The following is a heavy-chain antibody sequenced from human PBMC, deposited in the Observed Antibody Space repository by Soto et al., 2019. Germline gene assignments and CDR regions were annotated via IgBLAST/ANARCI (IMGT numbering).Heavy chain of an antibody. CDR2: MYNSGGI. Sequence: AETLALTCTVSGDSISNYNWNWIRQPPGKGREWIGYMYNSGGINYEGMNYNPSLRGRVTMSVATSKNQVSLKPRSVTAAATAVYYCAGDYNPGSYRFDFWGPGILATVTS. V-gene: IGHV4-59*12. CDR1: GDSISNYN. J-gene: IGHJ4*02. D-gene: IGHD3-16*02. CDR3: AGDYNPGSYRFDF.